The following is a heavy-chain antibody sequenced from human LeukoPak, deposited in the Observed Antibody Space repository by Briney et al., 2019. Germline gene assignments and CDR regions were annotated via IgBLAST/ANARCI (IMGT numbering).Heavy chain of an antibody. D-gene: IGHD2-15*01. Sequence: GGSLRLSCAASGFTFSSYAMSWVRQAPGKGLEWVSAISGSGGSTYYADFVKGRFTISRDNSKNTLYPQMNSLRAEDTAVYYCAKGRGHCSGGSCYSWFDPWGQGTLVTVSS. V-gene: IGHV3-23*01. CDR1: GFTFSSYA. CDR3: AKGRGHCSGGSCYSWFDP. CDR2: ISGSGGST. J-gene: IGHJ5*02.